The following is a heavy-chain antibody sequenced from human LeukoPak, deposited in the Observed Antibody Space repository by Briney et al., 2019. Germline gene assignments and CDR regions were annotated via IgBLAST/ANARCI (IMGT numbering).Heavy chain of an antibody. CDR3: ASLPPNQEADTNWYFDL. D-gene: IGHD5-18*01. CDR1: GFTFSDYY. Sequence: KPGGSLRLSCAASGFTFSDYYMSWIRQAPGKGLEWVSYISSSSGYTNYADSVKGRFTISRDNAKNSLYLQMNSLRAEDTAVYYCASLPPNQEADTNWYFDLWGRGTLVTVSS. J-gene: IGHJ2*01. V-gene: IGHV3-11*06. CDR2: ISSSSGYT.